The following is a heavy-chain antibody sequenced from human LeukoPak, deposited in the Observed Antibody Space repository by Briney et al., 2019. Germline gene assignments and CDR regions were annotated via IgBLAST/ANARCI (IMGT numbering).Heavy chain of an antibody. D-gene: IGHD5-18*01. CDR1: GGTFSSYA. V-gene: IGHV1-69*06. Sequence: ASVKVSCKASGGTFSSYAISWVRQAPGQGLEWMGGITPIFGTANYAQKFQGRVTITADKSTSTAYMELSSLRSDDTAVYYCARMGIQLTFDYWAREPWSPSPQ. J-gene: IGHJ4*02. CDR2: ITPIFGTA. CDR3: ARMGIQLTFDY.